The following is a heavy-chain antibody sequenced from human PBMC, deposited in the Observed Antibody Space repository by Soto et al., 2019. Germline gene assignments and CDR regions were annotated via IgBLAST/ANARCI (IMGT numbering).Heavy chain of an antibody. Sequence: QVQLVESGGGVVQPGRSLRLSCAASGFTFSSYAMHWVRQAPGKGLEWVAVISYDGSNKYYADSVKGRFTISRDNSKNTLYLQMNSLRAEDTAVYYCATVLEWLRWGQGTLVTVSS. J-gene: IGHJ4*02. V-gene: IGHV3-30-3*01. CDR1: GFTFSSYA. CDR3: ATVLEWLR. CDR2: ISYDGSNK. D-gene: IGHD3-3*01.